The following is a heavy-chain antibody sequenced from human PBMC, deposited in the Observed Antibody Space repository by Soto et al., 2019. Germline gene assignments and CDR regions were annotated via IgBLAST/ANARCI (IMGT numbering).Heavy chain of an antibody. CDR1: GDSMSSGDYY. CDR3: ALELRHLLGYFDY. D-gene: IGHD1-7*01. J-gene: IGHJ4*01. V-gene: IGHV4-30-4*01. CDR2: IYYSEIT. Sequence: PSETLSLTCTVSGDSMSSGDYYWSWLRQPPGKGLEWIGYIYYSEITNYNPSLKSRVTLSADRSKNQFSLKLSSVTAADTAVYYCALELRHLLGYFDYWGYGTLVTVSS.